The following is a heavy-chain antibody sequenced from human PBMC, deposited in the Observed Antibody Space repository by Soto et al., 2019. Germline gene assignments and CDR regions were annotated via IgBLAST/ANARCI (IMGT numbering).Heavy chain of an antibody. CDR1: GYTVTSYG. J-gene: IGHJ5*02. CDR3: ARVRGGQLLSNWFDP. CDR2: ISAYNGNT. D-gene: IGHD2-2*01. Sequence: ASVKVSCKASGYTVTSYGISWVRQAPGQGLEWMGWISAYNGNTNYAQKVQGRVTMTTDTSTSTAYMELRSLRSDDTAVYYCARVRGGQLLSNWFDPWGQGTLVTVSS. V-gene: IGHV1-18*01.